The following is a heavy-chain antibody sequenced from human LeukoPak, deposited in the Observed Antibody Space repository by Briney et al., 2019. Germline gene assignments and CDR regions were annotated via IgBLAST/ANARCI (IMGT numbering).Heavy chain of an antibody. CDR1: GYTFTGYY. V-gene: IGHV1-2*02. D-gene: IGHD2-2*01. J-gene: IGHJ5*02. Sequence: GASVKVSCKASGYTFTGYYMHWVRQAPGQGLEWMGWINPNSGGTNYAQKFQGRVTKTRDTSISTAYMELSRLRSDDTAVYYCARVRIVVVPAAGFDPWGQGTLVTVSS. CDR2: INPNSGGT. CDR3: ARVRIVVVPAAGFDP.